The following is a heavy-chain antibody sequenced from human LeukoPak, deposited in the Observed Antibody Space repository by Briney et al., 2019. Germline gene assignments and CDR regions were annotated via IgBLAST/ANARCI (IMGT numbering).Heavy chain of an antibody. V-gene: IGHV4-59*01. CDR1: GGSISSYY. Sequence: SETLSLTCTVSGGSISSYYWSWIRQPPGKGLEWIGYIYYSGSTNYNPSLKSRVTISVDTSKNQFSLKLSSVTAADTAVYYCAREASGYDSWFDPWGQGTLVTVSS. CDR2: IYYSGST. D-gene: IGHD5-12*01. J-gene: IGHJ5*02. CDR3: AREASGYDSWFDP.